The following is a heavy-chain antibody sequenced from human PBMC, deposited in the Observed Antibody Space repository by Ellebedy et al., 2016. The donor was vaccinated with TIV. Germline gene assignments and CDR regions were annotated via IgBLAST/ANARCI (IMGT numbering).Heavy chain of an antibody. Sequence: AASVKVSCKASGGTFSSYAINWVRQAPGQGLEWLGSIIPILGIANYAQKFQDRVTIIADKSTSTAYMELRNLTSDDTAVYYCARVLAVFGVDEFDYWGQGTLVTVSS. J-gene: IGHJ4*02. CDR2: IIPILGIA. CDR3: ARVLAVFGVDEFDY. V-gene: IGHV1-69*04. D-gene: IGHD3-3*01. CDR1: GGTFSSYA.